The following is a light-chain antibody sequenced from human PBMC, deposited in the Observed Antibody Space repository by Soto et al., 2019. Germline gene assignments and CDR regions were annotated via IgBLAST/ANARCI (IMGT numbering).Light chain of an antibody. CDR2: EVS. V-gene: IGKV1-5*03. Sequence: DLQMTQSPSTLSACVGDRVTITCRASQNIHPWLAWYQQKPGRAPKLLIFEVSSLESGVPSRFSGSGSGTEFTLTISSLQPDDFATYYCQQYNSDLGVTFGQGTRLEIK. J-gene: IGKJ5*01. CDR1: QNIHPW. CDR3: QQYNSDLGVT.